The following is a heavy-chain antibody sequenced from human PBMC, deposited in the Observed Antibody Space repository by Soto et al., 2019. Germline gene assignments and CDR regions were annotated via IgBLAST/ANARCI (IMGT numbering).Heavy chain of an antibody. Sequence: EVQLVESGGGLVQPGGSLRLSCAVSGLTFSDHYMGWVRQAPGKGLDWVGRIRDRVHSYSTEYAASVKGRFTISRYDSRNSLYLHMNSLKMEDTAVCYCVSLWSVTGSRDYWGRGTLVTVSS. CDR3: VSLWSVTGSRDY. CDR1: GLTFSDHY. D-gene: IGHD1-20*01. J-gene: IGHJ4*02. V-gene: IGHV3-72*01. CDR2: IRDRVHSYST.